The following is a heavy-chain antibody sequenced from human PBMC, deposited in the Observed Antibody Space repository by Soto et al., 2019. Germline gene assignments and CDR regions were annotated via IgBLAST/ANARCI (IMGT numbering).Heavy chain of an antibody. CDR1: GGSVSSASYY. CDR2: IDYAGTT. J-gene: IGHJ4*02. CDR3: ARTLRGQSYRGRDY. D-gene: IGHD1-26*01. V-gene: IGHV4-61*01. Sequence: QVQLQESGPGLVKPSETLSLTCTVSGGSVSSASYYWSWIRQPPGKGLEWIGYIDYAGTTNYDPSLKSRVTMSLDTSKNQFSLNLRSVNAADTAVYYCARTLRGQSYRGRDYWGQGTLVTVSS.